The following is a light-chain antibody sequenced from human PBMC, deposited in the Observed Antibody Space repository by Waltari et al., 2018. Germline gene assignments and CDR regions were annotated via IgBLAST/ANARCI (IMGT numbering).Light chain of an antibody. Sequence: QSGLTQPASVSGSPGQSITISCTGTSSDVGNYNLVSWYQQYQGKAPKLMVYEVTRRSSWFSARFAGPTSGTTASLTIYGLHSEDEADYYCCSYAGLGTYVFGTGTKVTVL. CDR3: CSYAGLGTYV. J-gene: IGLJ1*01. CDR1: SSDVGNYNL. V-gene: IGLV2-23*02. CDR2: EVT.